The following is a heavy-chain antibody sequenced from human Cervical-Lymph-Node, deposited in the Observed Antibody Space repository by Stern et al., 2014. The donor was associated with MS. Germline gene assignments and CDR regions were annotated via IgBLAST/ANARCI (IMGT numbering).Heavy chain of an antibody. D-gene: IGHD6-6*01. CDR3: ARGVGIAARPDLYYFDY. V-gene: IGHV1-69*01. J-gene: IGHJ4*02. Sequence: VQLLESGAEVKKPGSSVKVSCKASGGTFSSYAISWVRQAPGQGLEWMGGIIPIFGTANYAQKFQGRGTVTGDESTSTAYMELSSLRSEDTAVYYCARGVGIAARPDLYYFDYWGQGTLVTVSS. CDR1: GGTFSSYA. CDR2: IIPIFGTA.